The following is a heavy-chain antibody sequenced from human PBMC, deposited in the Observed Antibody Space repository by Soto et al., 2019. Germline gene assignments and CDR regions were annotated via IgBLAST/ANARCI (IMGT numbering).Heavy chain of an antibody. J-gene: IGHJ5*02. CDR2: VYHTGST. Sequence: SETLSLTCDFYVASITTYYWSCIRQAPGKGLEWIGNVYHTGSTDYNSSLRSRVTISVDTSKNQFSLNMNSVTAADTAVYYCERRLFVSGWTLGSWGQGAGVTVAX. V-gene: IGHV4-59*13. CDR3: ERRLFVSGWTLGS. D-gene: IGHD6-19*01. CDR1: VASITTYY.